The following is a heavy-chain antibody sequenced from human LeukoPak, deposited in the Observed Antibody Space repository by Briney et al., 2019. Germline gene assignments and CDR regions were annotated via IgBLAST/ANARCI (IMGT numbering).Heavy chain of an antibody. D-gene: IGHD1-26*01. V-gene: IGHV3-11*06. CDR2: ISSSSSYT. CDR3: ARIRDSGSYYGPGAFDI. J-gene: IGHJ3*02. Sequence: GGSLRLSCAASGFTFSDYYMSWIRQAPGKGLGWVSYISSSSSYTNYADSVKGRFTISRDNAKNSLYLQMNSLRAEDTAVYYCARIRDSGSYYGPGAFDIWGQGTMVTVSS. CDR1: GFTFSDYY.